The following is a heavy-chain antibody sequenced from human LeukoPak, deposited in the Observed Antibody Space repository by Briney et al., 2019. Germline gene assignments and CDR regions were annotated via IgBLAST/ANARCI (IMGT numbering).Heavy chain of an antibody. D-gene: IGHD7-27*01. CDR2: IWYDGSNK. CDR1: GFTFSNHG. CDR3: ARDATGVRMDV. Sequence: GRSLRLSCAASGFTFSNHGMHWVRQAPGKGLEWVAVIWYDGSNKYYADSVKGRCTISRDNSKNTLYLQMNSLRAEDTAVYFCARDATGVRMDVWGRGTTVTVSS. V-gene: IGHV3-33*01. J-gene: IGHJ6*02.